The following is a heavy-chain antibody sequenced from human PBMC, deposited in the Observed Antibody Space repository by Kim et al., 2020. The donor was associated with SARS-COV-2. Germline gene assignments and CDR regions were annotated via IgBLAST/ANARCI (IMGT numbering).Heavy chain of an antibody. J-gene: IGHJ4*02. D-gene: IGHD5-18*01. CDR1: GGSISSYY. V-gene: IGHV4-59*01. CDR2: IYYSGST. CDR3: AAKDTAMTLIDY. Sequence: SETLSLTCTVSGGSISSYYWSWIRQPPGKGLEWIGYIYYSGSTNYNPSLKSRVTISVDTSKNQFSLKLSSVTAAYTAVYYCAAKDTAMTLIDYWGQGTLVTVSS.